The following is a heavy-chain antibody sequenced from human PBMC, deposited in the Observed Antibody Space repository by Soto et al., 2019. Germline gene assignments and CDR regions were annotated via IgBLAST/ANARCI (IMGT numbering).Heavy chain of an antibody. CDR3: ARVPSPFDFYYAMDV. CDR1: GYSIGSGNKY. D-gene: IGHD3-16*01. V-gene: IGHV4-30-4*01. Sequence: QVQLRESGPGLVMPSQTLSLTCTVSGYSIGSGNKYWSWIRHAPGKVLEWIGYIFSSGTTYYNPSLKSRLTMSLDTSQNQFSLKLNSVTAADTAVYFCARVPSPFDFYYAMDVWGQGTTVTVSS. CDR2: IFSSGTT. J-gene: IGHJ6*02.